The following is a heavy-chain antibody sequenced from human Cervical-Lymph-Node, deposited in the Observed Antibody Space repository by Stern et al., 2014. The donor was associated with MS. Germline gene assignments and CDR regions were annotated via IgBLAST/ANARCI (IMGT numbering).Heavy chain of an antibody. CDR3: ARAWTMRVYGMDV. Sequence: QVQLVQSGAEVQKPGASVRVSCKASGYTFTNYAINWVRQAPGQGLEWMGWISGANGNTKYSQNFQDRVIISRDTSASTAYRDLIGLRSEDTAVYYCARAWTMRVYGMDVWGQGTTVIVSS. V-gene: IGHV1-3*01. CDR2: ISGANGNT. J-gene: IGHJ6*02. CDR1: GYTFTNYA. D-gene: IGHD3/OR15-3a*01.